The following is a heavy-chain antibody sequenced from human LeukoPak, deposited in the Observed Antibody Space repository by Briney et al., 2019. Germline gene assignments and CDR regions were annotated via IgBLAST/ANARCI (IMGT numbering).Heavy chain of an antibody. CDR1: GFTFSSYT. Sequence: PGGSLRLSCAASGFTFSSYTMNWVRQAPGKGLEWVSSISSSSIYIYYADSLKGRFTISRDNAKNSLYLQMNSLRAEDTAVYYRARRYCSGGSCYDWFDPWGQGTLVTVSS. D-gene: IGHD2-15*01. V-gene: IGHV3-21*01. CDR2: ISSSSIYI. J-gene: IGHJ5*02. CDR3: ARRYCSGGSCYDWFDP.